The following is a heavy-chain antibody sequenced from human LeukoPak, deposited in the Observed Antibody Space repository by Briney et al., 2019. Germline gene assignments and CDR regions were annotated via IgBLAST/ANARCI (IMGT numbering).Heavy chain of an antibody. J-gene: IGHJ6*04. CDR1: GFTFSSYW. V-gene: IGHV3-7*01. D-gene: IGHD3-9*01. CDR3: ARDRGGYDILTGYYYYYYGMDV. CDR2: IKQDGSEK. Sequence: GGSLRLSCAASGFTFSSYWMSWVRQAPGKGLEWVANIKQDGSEKYYVDSVKGRFTISRDNAKNSLYLQMNSLRAEDTAVYYCARDRGGYDILTGYYYYYYGMDVWGKGTTVTVSS.